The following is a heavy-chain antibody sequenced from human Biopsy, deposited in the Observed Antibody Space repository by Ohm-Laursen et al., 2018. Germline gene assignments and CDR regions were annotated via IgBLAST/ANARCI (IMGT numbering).Heavy chain of an antibody. CDR2: VCYTGST. CDR1: GDSISSYY. V-gene: IGHV4-59*01. D-gene: IGHD3-22*01. Sequence: TLSLTCTVSGDSISSYYWSWIRQPPGKGLQWIGYVCYTGSTDYNPSLQSRVTISVDTSKNHFSLRLRSVTPADTAIYYCARDRGYYSDRTVPGYFDLWGRGTLVTVS. J-gene: IGHJ2*01. CDR3: ARDRGYYSDRTVPGYFDL.